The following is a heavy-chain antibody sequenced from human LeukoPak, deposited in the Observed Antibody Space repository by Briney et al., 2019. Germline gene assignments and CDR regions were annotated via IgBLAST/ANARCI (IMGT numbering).Heavy chain of an antibody. Sequence: SETLSLTCTVSGGSISSYYWSWIRQPPGKGLEWIGYIYYSGSTNYNPSLKSRVTISVDTSKNQFSLKLSSVTATDTAVYYCARRSDYYGSGSYGYFDYWGQGTLVTVSS. CDR3: ARRSDYYGSGSYGYFDY. CDR2: IYYSGST. V-gene: IGHV4-59*12. J-gene: IGHJ4*02. D-gene: IGHD3-10*01. CDR1: GGSISSYY.